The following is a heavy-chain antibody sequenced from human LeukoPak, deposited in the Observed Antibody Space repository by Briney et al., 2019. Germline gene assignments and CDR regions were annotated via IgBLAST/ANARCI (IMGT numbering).Heavy chain of an antibody. CDR2: ISAYNGNT. CDR3: ARVVITFGGVIVKGIDY. Sequence: ASVKVSCKASGYTFTSYGISWVRQAPGQGLEWMGWISAYNGNTNYAQKLQGRVTMTTDTSTSTAYMELRSPRSDDTAVYYCARVVITFGGVIVKGIDYWGQGTLVTVSS. D-gene: IGHD3-16*02. V-gene: IGHV1-18*01. J-gene: IGHJ4*02. CDR1: GYTFTSYG.